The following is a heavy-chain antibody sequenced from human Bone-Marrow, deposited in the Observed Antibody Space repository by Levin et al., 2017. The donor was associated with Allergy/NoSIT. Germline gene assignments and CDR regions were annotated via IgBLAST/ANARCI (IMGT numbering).Heavy chain of an antibody. Sequence: GSLRLSCTVSGGSVGSGSYYWNWIRQFPGKELQWIGYINYSGNTIYNPSLNSRVNISFDTSKSQFFLRLSSVTAADTAVYYCARDEIGYKFPHQYYYGLDVWGQGTTVTVSS. CDR2: INYSGNT. V-gene: IGHV4-61*01. D-gene: IGHD5-24*01. J-gene: IGHJ6*02. CDR1: GGSVGSGSYY. CDR3: ARDEIGYKFPHQYYYGLDV.